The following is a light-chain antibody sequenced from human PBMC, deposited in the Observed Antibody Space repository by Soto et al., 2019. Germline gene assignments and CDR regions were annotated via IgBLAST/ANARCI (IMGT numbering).Light chain of an antibody. V-gene: IGKV3-20*01. J-gene: IGKJ1*01. CDR1: QSVSSSY. Sequence: EIVLTQSPATLSLSPGGRATLSCRASQSVSSSYLAWYQQKPGQAPRLLIYGASSRATGIPDRFSGSGSGTDFTLTISRLEPEDFAVYYCQQYGSSPETFGQGTKVDIK. CDR3: QQYGSSPET. CDR2: GAS.